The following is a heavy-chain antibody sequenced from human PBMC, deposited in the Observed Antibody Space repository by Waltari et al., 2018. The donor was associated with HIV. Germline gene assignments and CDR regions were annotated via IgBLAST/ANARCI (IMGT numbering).Heavy chain of an antibody. CDR2: IYYSGRT. J-gene: IGHJ4*02. CDR3: ARADIVLMVYAPHFDY. Sequence: QLQLQESGPGLVKPSETLSLTCTVSGGSISSSSYYWGWIRQPPGKGLEWIGSIYYSGRTYYNPSLKSRVTISVDTSKNQCSLKLSSVTAADTAVYYCARADIVLMVYAPHFDYWGQGTLVTVSS. CDR1: GGSISSSSYY. D-gene: IGHD2-8*01. V-gene: IGHV4-39*01.